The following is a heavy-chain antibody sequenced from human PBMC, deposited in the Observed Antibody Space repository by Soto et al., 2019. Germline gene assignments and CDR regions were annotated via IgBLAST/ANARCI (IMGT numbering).Heavy chain of an antibody. J-gene: IGHJ4*02. D-gene: IGHD7-27*01. CDR1: GGSISNHY. V-gene: IGHV4-59*11. Sequence: QVQLQESGPGLVKPSETLSLTCSVPGGSISNHYWSWIRQPPGKGLEWIGYIYYNRNTNYNPFLKGQVTMSVDTSRNQISLKLTTVTAADTAGYYCTRANWYSEYWGQGTLVTVSS. CDR2: IYYNRNT. CDR3: TRANWYSEY.